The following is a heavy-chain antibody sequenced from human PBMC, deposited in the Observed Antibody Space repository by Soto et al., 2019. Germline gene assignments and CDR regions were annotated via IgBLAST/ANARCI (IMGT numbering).Heavy chain of an antibody. D-gene: IGHD6-19*01. J-gene: IGHJ6*02. CDR2: MNPNSGNT. CDR3: ARLGAQAVAGRYYYYGMDV. Sequence: ASVKVSCKASGYTFTSYDINWVRQATGQGLEWMGWMNPNSGNTGYAQKFQGRVTMTRNTSISTAYMELSSLRSEDTAVYYCARLGAQAVAGRYYYYGMDVWGQGTKVTVS. CDR1: GYTFTSYD. V-gene: IGHV1-8*01.